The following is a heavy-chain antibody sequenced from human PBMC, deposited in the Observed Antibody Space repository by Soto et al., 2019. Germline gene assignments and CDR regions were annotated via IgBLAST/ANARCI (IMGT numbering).Heavy chain of an antibody. CDR3: ARQPDYNILTGYLYYFDY. D-gene: IGHD3-9*01. CDR2: VYPGDSDT. J-gene: IGHJ4*02. V-gene: IGHV5-51*01. CDR1: GYSFSSYW. Sequence: GESLKISCKGSGYSFSSYWIGWVRQMPGEGLEWMGFVYPGDSDTRYSPSFQGRVTISVAKSISTAYLQWSSLRASDTAMYYCARQPDYNILTGYLYYFDYWGQGTLVTVSS.